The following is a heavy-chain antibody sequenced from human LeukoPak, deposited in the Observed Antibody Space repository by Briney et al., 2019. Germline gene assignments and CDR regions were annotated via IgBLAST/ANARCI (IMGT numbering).Heavy chain of an antibody. J-gene: IGHJ4*02. CDR2: INPSGGST. CDR1: GYTFTSYY. CDR3: ARVGDCSSTSCYGGFDY. D-gene: IGHD2-2*01. Sequence: ASVKVSCKASGYTFTSYYMHWVRQAPGQGLEWMGIINPSGGSTSYAQKFQGRVTMTRDMSTSTVYMELSSLRSDDTAVYYCARVGDCSSTSCYGGFDYWGQGTLVTVSS. V-gene: IGHV1-46*01.